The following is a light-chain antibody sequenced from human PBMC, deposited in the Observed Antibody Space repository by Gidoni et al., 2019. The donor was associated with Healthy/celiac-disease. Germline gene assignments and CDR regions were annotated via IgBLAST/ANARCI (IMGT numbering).Light chain of an antibody. Sequence: DIVMTQSPLSLPVTPGEPASISCRSSQSLRHSTGYNYLDWYLQKPGQSPQLLIYLGSNRASGVPDRFSGSGSGTDFTLKIGRVEAEDVGVYYCMQALQTPFTFGPGTKVDIK. CDR2: LGS. CDR1: QSLRHSTGYNY. J-gene: IGKJ3*01. CDR3: MQALQTPFT. V-gene: IGKV2-28*01.